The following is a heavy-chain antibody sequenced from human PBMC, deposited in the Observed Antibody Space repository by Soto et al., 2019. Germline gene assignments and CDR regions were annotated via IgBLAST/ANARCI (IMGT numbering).Heavy chain of an antibody. Sequence: QVQLVESGGGVVQPGTSLRLSCAASGFTFRSYGMHWVRQAPGKGLEWLAVISNDGSNKYLADSVKGRLALSRDNSRHTLYLQINRLRGEDPAVYYGGKETRGCSGGDGPLYYYYGMDVWGQGTTVTVSS. J-gene: IGHJ6*02. D-gene: IGHD2-15*01. CDR1: GFTFRSYG. CDR2: ISNDGSNK. CDR3: GKETRGCSGGDGPLYYYYGMDV. V-gene: IGHV3-30*18.